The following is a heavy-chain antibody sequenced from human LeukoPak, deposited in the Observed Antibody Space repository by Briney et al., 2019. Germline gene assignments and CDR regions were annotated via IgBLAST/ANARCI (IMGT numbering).Heavy chain of an antibody. J-gene: IGHJ4*02. D-gene: IGHD4-17*01. CDR1: GHTDRLNY. CDR3: ARGSTVTSLGY. Sequence: GVSERLLCGASGHTDRLNYMSWVRQAPGKALEGVSDIYSGGNTYFGESGKGRINNSRDNSKNTLYLQMNSRRAEETAVYYWARGSTVTSLGYWGQGTLVTVSS. CDR2: IYSGGNT. V-gene: IGHV3-53*01.